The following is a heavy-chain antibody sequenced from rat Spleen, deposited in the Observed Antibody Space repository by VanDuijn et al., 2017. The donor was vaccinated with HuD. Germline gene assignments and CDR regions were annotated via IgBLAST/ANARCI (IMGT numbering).Heavy chain of an antibody. CDR2: ISYDGSST. Sequence: EVQLVESGGGLVQPGRSMKLSCSVSGFTFSNYGMAWVRQTPTKGLEWVATISYDGSSTYYRDSVKGRFTISRDNAKSTLYLQMNSLKSEDTATYYCAKDHYGGYPFAYWGQGTLVTVSS. CDR3: AKDHYGGYPFAY. J-gene: IGHJ3*01. D-gene: IGHD1-11*01. V-gene: IGHV5-29*01. CDR1: GFTFSNYG.